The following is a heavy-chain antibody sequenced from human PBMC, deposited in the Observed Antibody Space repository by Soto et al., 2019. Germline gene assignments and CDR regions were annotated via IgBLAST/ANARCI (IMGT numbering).Heavy chain of an antibody. D-gene: IGHD6-13*01. CDR1: GGSFSGYY. CDR2: INHSGST. CDR3: ARRGSSWFGY. Sequence: SETLSLTCAVYGGSFSGYYWSWIRQPPGKGLEWIGEINHSGSTNYNPSLKSRVTISVDTSKNQFSLKLSSVTAADTAVYYRARRGSSWFGYWGQGTLVTVSS. V-gene: IGHV4-34*01. J-gene: IGHJ4*02.